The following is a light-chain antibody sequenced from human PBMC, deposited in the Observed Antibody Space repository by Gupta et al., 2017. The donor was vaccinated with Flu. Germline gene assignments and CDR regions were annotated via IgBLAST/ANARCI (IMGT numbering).Light chain of an antibody. CDR1: QSVGSY. J-gene: IGKJ1*01. V-gene: IGKV1-39*01. CDR2: STS. CDR3: QQSYSAPRT. Sequence: DIQMTQSPSSLSAYVGDTVTITCRASQSVGSYLNWYQQRPGEVPNLLLYSTSTRQRGVPTRFVGGGSGTVFTLTVSSLLPEDSATYFCQQSYSAPRTFGQGTKV.